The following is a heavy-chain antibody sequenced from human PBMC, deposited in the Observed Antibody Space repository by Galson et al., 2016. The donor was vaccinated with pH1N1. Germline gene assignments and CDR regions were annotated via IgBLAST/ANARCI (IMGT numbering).Heavy chain of an antibody. CDR3: ARDDTGYDRLNAFDI. V-gene: IGHV4-61*02. D-gene: IGHD3-9*01. J-gene: IGHJ3*02. Sequence: YNPSLESRVTISIDTSKNQFSLKLSSVTAADTAMYYCARDDTGYDRLNAFDIWGHGTLVTVSS.